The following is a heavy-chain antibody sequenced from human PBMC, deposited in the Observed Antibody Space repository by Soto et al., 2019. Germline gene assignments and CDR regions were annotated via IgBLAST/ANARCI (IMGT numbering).Heavy chain of an antibody. D-gene: IGHD2-2*01. J-gene: IGHJ6*03. Sequence: ASVKVSCKASGYTFTSYGISWVRQAPGQGVEWMGWISAYNGNTNYAQKLQGRVTMTTDTSTSTAYMELRSLRSEDTAVYYCARYCRSTFLLPNYYSYYVVGWCKGPTVTVAS. V-gene: IGHV1-18*01. CDR3: ARYCRSTFLLPNYYSYYVVG. CDR2: ISAYNGNT. CDR1: GYTFTSYG.